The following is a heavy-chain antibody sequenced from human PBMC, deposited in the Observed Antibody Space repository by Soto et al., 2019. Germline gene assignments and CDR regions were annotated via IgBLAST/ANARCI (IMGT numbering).Heavy chain of an antibody. V-gene: IGHV1-18*01. CDR3: ARDLVRTTVTTGGGGSGY. Sequence: QVQLVQSGAEVKKPGASVKVSCKASGYTFTSYGISWVRQAPGQGLEWMGWISAYNGNTNYAQKLQGRVTMTTDTPPSTPYRERGSLRSEDAAVYYWARDLVRTTVTTGGGGSGYWGQGTLVTVSS. CDR1: GYTFTSYG. J-gene: IGHJ4*02. D-gene: IGHD4-17*01. CDR2: ISAYNGNT.